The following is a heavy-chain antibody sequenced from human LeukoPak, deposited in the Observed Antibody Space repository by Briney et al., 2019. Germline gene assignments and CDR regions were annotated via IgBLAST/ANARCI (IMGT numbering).Heavy chain of an antibody. J-gene: IGHJ4*02. V-gene: IGHV4-31*03. CDR1: GGSISSGGYY. CDR3: ARELATLAAAGTLYYFDY. CDR2: IYYSGST. D-gene: IGHD6-13*01. Sequence: PSQTLSLTCTVSGGSISSGGYYWSWIRQHPGKGLEWIVYIYYSGSTYYNPSLKSRVTISVDTSKNQFSLKLSSVTAADTAVYYCARELATLAAAGTLYYFDYWGQGTLVTVSS.